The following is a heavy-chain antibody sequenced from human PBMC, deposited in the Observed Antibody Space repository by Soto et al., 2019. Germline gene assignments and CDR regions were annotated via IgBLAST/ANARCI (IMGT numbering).Heavy chain of an antibody. J-gene: IGHJ5*02. D-gene: IGHD3-3*01. CDR1: GYTFTSYG. Sequence: VASVKVSCKASGYTFTSYGISWVRQAPGQGLEWMGWISAYNGNTNYAQKLQGRVTMTTDTSTSTAYMELRSLRSDDTAVYYCARLPLHTYYDFWSGYYPGWFDPWGQGTLVTSPQ. CDR3: ARLPLHTYYDFWSGYYPGWFDP. CDR2: ISAYNGNT. V-gene: IGHV1-18*04.